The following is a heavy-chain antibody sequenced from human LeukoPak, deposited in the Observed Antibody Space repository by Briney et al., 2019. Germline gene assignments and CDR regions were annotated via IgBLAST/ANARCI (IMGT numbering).Heavy chain of an antibody. CDR2: ISWNSGSI. V-gene: IGHV3-9*01. D-gene: IGHD5-18*01. Sequence: GGSLRLSCGVSGITLSNYGMSWVRQAPGKGLEWVSAISWNSGSIGYADSVKGRFTISRDNGKNSLYLQMNSLRTEDTALYYCAKGHTYGLGESYLDFWGQGTLVSVSS. J-gene: IGHJ4*02. CDR1: GITLSNYG. CDR3: AKGHTYGLGESYLDF.